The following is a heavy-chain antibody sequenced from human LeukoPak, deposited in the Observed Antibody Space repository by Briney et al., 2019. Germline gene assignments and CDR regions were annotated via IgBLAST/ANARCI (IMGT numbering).Heavy chain of an antibody. CDR3: VRTDTDFGMDV. Sequence: SETLSLTCTVSGGAINSHHWSWIRQSAGKGLEWIAYIYYTGSTTYSPFLESRVTLSIDRSKNQFSLKLNSVTAADTAVYYCVRTDTDFGMDVWGQGTTVTVSS. CDR1: GGAINSHH. V-gene: IGHV4-59*11. D-gene: IGHD3-9*01. CDR2: IYYTGST. J-gene: IGHJ6*02.